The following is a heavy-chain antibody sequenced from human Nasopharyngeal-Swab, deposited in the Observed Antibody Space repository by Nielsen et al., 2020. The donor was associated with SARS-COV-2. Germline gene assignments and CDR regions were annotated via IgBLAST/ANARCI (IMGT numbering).Heavy chain of an antibody. CDR2: IKHDGSET. CDR1: GFKFESYW. J-gene: IGHJ4*02. Sequence: GGSLRLSCAASGFKFESYWMSWVRQVPGKGLEWVATIKHDGSETSYVDSVRGRFTISRDNGKNSLYLQMNSLIVGDTAVYYCARRRTYATFDYWGQGDLVTVSS. CDR3: ARRRTYATFDY. V-gene: IGHV3-7*05. D-gene: IGHD2-8*01.